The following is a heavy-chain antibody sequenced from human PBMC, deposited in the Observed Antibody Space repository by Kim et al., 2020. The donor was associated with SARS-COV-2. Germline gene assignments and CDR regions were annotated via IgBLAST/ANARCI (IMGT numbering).Heavy chain of an antibody. CDR3: VRDAYSWSCGDF. J-gene: IGHJ4*02. CDR2: TKQDGSET. V-gene: IGHV3-7*03. CDR1: GFSLSAYY. Sequence: GGSLRLSCAASGFSLSAYYMSWVRRAPGKGLEWVGNTKQDGSETYYMDSVEGRFTISRDNAKNSIYLQMNSLRAEDTAVYHCVRDAYSWSCGDFWGQGTLVTVSS. D-gene: IGHD1-26*01.